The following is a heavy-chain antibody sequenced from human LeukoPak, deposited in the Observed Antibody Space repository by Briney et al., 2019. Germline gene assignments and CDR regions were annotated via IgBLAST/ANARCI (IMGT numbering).Heavy chain of an antibody. CDR2: INSDGSST. CDR3: ASTPRGEYCSGGSCYGPYYGMDV. CDR1: GFTFSSYW. J-gene: IGHJ6*02. Sequence: GGSLRLSCAASGFTFSSYWMHWVRHAPGKGLVWVSRINSDGSSTSYADSVKGRFTISRDNAKNTLYLQMNSLRAEDTAVYYCASTPRGEYCSGGSCYGPYYGMDVWGQGTTVTVSS. D-gene: IGHD2-15*01. V-gene: IGHV3-74*01.